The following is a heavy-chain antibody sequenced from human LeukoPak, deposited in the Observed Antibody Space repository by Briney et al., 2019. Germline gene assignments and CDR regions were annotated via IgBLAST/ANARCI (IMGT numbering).Heavy chain of an antibody. J-gene: IGHJ4*02. CDR3: AKDTSRYSGSNEVFDY. V-gene: IGHV3-23*01. Sequence: GGSLRLSCAASGFTFSSYGMSWVRQAPGKGLEWVSAISGSGGSTYYADSVKGRFTISRDNSKNTLYLQMNSLRAEDTAVYYCAKDTSRYSGSNEVFDYWGQGTLVTVSS. D-gene: IGHD1-26*01. CDR2: ISGSGGST. CDR1: GFTFSSYG.